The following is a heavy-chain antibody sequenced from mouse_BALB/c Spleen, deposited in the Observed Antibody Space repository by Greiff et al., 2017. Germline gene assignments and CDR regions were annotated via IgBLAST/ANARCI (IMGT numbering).Heavy chain of an antibody. CDR1: GYTFTSYW. D-gene: IGHD2-3*01. V-gene: IGHV1-7*01. CDR2: INPSTGYT. Sequence: VQLQQSGAELAKPGASVKMSCKASGYTFTSYWMHWVKQRPGQGLEWIGYINPSTGYTEYNQKFKDKATLTADKSSSTAYMQLSSLTSEDSAVYYCARPMMVTTYGYWGQGTTLTVSS. CDR3: ARPMMVTTYGY. J-gene: IGHJ2*01.